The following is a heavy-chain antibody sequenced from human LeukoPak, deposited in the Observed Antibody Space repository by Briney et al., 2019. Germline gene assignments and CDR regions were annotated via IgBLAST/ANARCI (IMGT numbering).Heavy chain of an antibody. V-gene: IGHV4-4*02. D-gene: IGHD1-1*01. CDR2: IYHSGSP. Sequence: SGTLSLTCAVSGGSISSNNWWGWVRQPPGKGLEWIGEIYHSGSPNYNPSLKSRVTISVGKSRNHFSLNLSSVTAADTAVYYCARVNINNWHSCDYWGQGTLVTVSS. CDR3: ARVNINNWHSCDY. J-gene: IGHJ4*02. CDR1: GGSISSNNW.